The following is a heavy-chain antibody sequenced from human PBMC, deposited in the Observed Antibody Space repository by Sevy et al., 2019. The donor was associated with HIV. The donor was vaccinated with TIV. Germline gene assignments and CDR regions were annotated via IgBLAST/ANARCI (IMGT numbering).Heavy chain of an antibody. CDR2: FSFGCGKR. D-gene: IGHD2-8*01. V-gene: IGHV3-23*01. CDR3: AREGCTRPHDY. Sequence: QLGGSLRLSSVVSGFNFNIYNMSWVRQAPGRGLGGVSTFSFGCGKRNYPDSVKGRFIISRDDSKNTLYLQVNSLRAEDTAVYFCAREGCTRPHDYWGQGTLVTVSS. CDR1: GFNFNIYN. J-gene: IGHJ4*02.